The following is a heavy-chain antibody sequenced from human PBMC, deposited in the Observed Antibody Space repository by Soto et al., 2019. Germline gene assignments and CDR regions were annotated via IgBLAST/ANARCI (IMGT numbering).Heavy chain of an antibody. CDR3: ARGLFVLVPAVDYYYGMDV. V-gene: IGHV3-30-3*01. Sequence: QVPLVESGGGVVQPGRSLRLSCAASGFTFSSYAMHWVRQASGKGLEWVAVISYDGSNKYYADSVKGRFTISRDNSKNTLYLQMNSLRAEDTAVYYCARGLFVLVPAVDYYYGMDVWGQGTTVTVSS. CDR1: GFTFSSYA. D-gene: IGHD2-2*01. CDR2: ISYDGSNK. J-gene: IGHJ6*02.